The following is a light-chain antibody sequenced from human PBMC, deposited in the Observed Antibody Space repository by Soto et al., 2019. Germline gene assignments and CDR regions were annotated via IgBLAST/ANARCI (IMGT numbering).Light chain of an antibody. CDR3: ISYTGSSTSYV. CDR1: SSDVGSYNL. Sequence: QSVLTQPASVSGSPGQSITISCTGTSSDVGSYNLVSWYQQYPGKAPKLMIYEVSKWPSGVSNRFSGSKSGNTASLTISGLQAEDEADYYCISYTGSSTSYVFGSGTQLNVL. J-gene: IGLJ1*01. CDR2: EVS. V-gene: IGLV2-23*02.